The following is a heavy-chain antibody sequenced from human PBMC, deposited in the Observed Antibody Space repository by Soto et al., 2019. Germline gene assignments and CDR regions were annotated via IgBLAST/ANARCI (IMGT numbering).Heavy chain of an antibody. D-gene: IGHD2-21*01. CDR1: GHTLTEFS. Sequence: ASVKVSCKISGHTLTEFSIHWVRQAPGKGLEWMGGFDPEGGEAIYAQKWHGRVTVTEDTVTDTAYMELSGLKSDDTAMYYCARASWKFVDPYHFDNWGQGALVTVSS. J-gene: IGHJ4*02. V-gene: IGHV1-24*01. CDR3: ARASWKFVDPYHFDN. CDR2: FDPEGGEA.